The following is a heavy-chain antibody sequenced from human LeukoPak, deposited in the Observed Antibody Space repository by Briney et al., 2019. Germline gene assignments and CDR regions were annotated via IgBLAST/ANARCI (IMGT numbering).Heavy chain of an antibody. CDR3: AKDRSGYYYCGYDY. V-gene: IGHV3-23*01. CDR2: ISGSGGST. J-gene: IGHJ4*02. D-gene: IGHD3-22*01. CDR1: GLTFSSYA. Sequence: PGGSLRLSCAVSGLTFSSYAMSWVRQAPGKGLEWVSAISGSGGSTYYADSVKGRFTISRDNSKDTLYLQMNSLRAEDTAVYYCAKDRSGYYYCGYDYWGQGTLVTVSS.